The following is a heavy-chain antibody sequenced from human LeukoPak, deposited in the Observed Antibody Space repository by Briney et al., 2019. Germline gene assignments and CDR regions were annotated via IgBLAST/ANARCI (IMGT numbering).Heavy chain of an antibody. J-gene: IGHJ4*02. V-gene: IGHV4-39*01. CDR1: GGSISSSRYY. CDR3: ATPASGLREAPLDY. CDR2: FYYSGST. D-gene: IGHD3-16*01. Sequence: SETLSLTCTVSGGSISSSRYYWGWIRQPPGKGLEWIGSFYYSGSTYNNPSLKSRVTISVDTSKNQFSLKVSSVTAADTAVYYCATPASGLREAPLDYWGQGTLVTVSS.